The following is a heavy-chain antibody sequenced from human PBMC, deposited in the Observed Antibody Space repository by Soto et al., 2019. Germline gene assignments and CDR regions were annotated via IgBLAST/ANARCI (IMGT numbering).Heavy chain of an antibody. CDR3: ARGTRYYDSSGYKTHFDY. Sequence: NPSETLSLTCAVYGGSVSNYCWSWSRQPPGKGLEWIGEINRRGMTNYNPPLKSRLTISADTSNNQFSLRLTSVTAADTAVYYCARGTRYYDSSGYKTHFDYWGQGTMVTVSS. J-gene: IGHJ4*02. V-gene: IGHV4-34*01. CDR1: GGSVSNYC. D-gene: IGHD3-22*01. CDR2: INRRGMT.